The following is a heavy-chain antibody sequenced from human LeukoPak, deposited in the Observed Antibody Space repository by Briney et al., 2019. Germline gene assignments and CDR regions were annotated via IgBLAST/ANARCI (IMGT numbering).Heavy chain of an antibody. J-gene: IGHJ4*02. V-gene: IGHV4-34*01. CDR1: GGSFSGYY. Sequence: SETLSLTCAVYGGSFSGYYWSWIRQPPGKGLEWIGEINHSGSTNYNPSLKSRVTISVDTSKNQFTLKLSSVTAADTAVYYCASGYSYGYAPYWGQGTLVTVSS. CDR2: INHSGST. CDR3: ASGYSYGYAPY. D-gene: IGHD5-18*01.